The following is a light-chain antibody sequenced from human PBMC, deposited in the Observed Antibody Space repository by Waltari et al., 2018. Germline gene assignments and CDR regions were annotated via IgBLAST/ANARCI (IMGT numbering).Light chain of an antibody. V-gene: IGKV3-20*01. CDR3: QQYGSSPWT. J-gene: IGKJ1*01. CDR2: GAS. Sequence: EIVLTQSTGTLSLSQGERATICCRAIQSVSSGYLAWYQQKPGQAPRLLIYGASSRATGIPDRFSGSGSGTDFTLTISRLEPEDFAVYYCQQYGSSPWTFGQGTKVEIK. CDR1: QSVSSGY.